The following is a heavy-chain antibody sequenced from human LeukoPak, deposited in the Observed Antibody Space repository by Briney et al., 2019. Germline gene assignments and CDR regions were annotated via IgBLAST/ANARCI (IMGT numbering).Heavy chain of an antibody. D-gene: IGHD3-10*02. J-gene: IGHJ6*04. CDR1: ALTFSSYA. CDR3: AELGITMIGGV. V-gene: IGHV3-48*03. Sequence: PGGSLRLSCAASALTFSSYAMNWVRQAPGKGLEWVSYISSSGSTIYYADSVKGRFTISRDNAKNSLYLQMNSLRAEDTAVYYCAELGITMIGGVWGKGTTVTISS. CDR2: ISSSGSTI.